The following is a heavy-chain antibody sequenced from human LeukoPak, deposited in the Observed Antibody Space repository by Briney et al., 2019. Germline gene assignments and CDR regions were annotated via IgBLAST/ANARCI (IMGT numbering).Heavy chain of an antibody. CDR3: ATVPRYYYDSSGHMPFDY. CDR1: GYTLTELS. Sequence: ASVKVSCKVSGYTLTELSMHWVRQAPGKGLEWMGGFDPEDGETIYAQKFQGRVTMTEDTSTDTAYMELSSLRSEDTAVYYCATVPRYYYDSSGHMPFDYWGQGTLVTVSS. V-gene: IGHV1-24*01. CDR2: FDPEDGET. D-gene: IGHD3-22*01. J-gene: IGHJ4*02.